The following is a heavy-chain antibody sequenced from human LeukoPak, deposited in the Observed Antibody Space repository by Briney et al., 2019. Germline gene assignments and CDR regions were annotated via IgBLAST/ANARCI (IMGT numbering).Heavy chain of an antibody. D-gene: IGHD6-19*01. CDR1: GXTFSSYS. CDR2: LSSSSSYI. CDR3: ASLPWLVRWVYY. Sequence: PGGSLRLSCVASGXTFSSYSMNWVRQAPGKGLEWVSSLSSSSSYIYYADSVKGRFTISRDNAKNSLYLQMNSLRAEDTAVYYCASLPWLVRWVYYWGQGTLVTVSS. J-gene: IGHJ4*02. V-gene: IGHV3-21*01.